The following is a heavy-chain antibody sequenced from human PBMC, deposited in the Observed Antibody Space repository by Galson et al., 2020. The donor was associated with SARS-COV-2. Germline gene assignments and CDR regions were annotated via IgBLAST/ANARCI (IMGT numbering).Heavy chain of an antibody. CDR2: IYYSGST. J-gene: IGHJ4*02. CDR3: ARATEPYYYDSSSTFDY. D-gene: IGHD3-22*01. V-gene: IGHV4-31*03. CDR1: GGSISSGGYY. Sequence: SETMSLTCTVSGGSISSGGYYWSWIRQHPGKGLEWIGYIYYSGSTYYNPSLKSRVTISVDTSKNQFSLKLSSVTAADTAVYYCARATEPYYYDSSSTFDYWGQGTLVTVSS.